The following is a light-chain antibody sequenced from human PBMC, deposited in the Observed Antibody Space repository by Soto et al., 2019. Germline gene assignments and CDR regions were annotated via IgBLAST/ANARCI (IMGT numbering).Light chain of an antibody. CDR3: TSYAGSNNLGV. J-gene: IGLJ2*01. V-gene: IGLV2-8*01. CDR2: EVD. Sequence: QSVLTQPPSASGSPVQAVTISCTGSSSDVGGYNYVSWYQQHPGKAPKLMIYEVDKRPSGVPDRFSGSKSGNTASLTVSGLQAEDEAEYYCTSYAGSNNLGVFGGGTNLTVL. CDR1: SSDVGGYNY.